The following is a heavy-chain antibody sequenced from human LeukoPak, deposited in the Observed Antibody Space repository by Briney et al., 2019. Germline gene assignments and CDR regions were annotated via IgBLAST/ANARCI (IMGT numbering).Heavy chain of an antibody. CDR1: GFTFSSYA. CDR3: SKARPIFCSGGSCYFAY. J-gene: IGHJ4*02. Sequence: GGSLRLSCAASGFTFSSYAMSWVRQAPGKGLEWVSAISGSGGSTYYADSVKGRFTISRDNSNSTLYLQMNSLRAEDTAVYYCSKARPIFCSGGSCYFAYWGQGTLVTVSS. V-gene: IGHV3-23*01. D-gene: IGHD2-15*01. CDR2: ISGSGGST.